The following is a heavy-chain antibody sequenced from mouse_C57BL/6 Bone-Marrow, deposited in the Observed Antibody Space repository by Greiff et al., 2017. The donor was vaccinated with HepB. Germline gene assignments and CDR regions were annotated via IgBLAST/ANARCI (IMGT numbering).Heavy chain of an antibody. Sequence: QVQLKQSGAELARPGASVKLSCKASGYTFTSYGISWVKQRTGQGLEWIGEIYPRSGNTYYNEKFKSKATLTVDTSSSTAYMQLSSLTSEDSAVYYCARGDYYGSSYGFAYWGQGTLVTVSA. D-gene: IGHD1-1*01. CDR3: ARGDYYGSSYGFAY. CDR1: GYTFTSYG. J-gene: IGHJ3*01. CDR2: IYPRSGNT. V-gene: IGHV1-81*01.